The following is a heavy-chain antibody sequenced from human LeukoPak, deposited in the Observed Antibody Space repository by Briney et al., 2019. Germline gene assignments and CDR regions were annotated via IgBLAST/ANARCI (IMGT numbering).Heavy chain of an antibody. CDR3: ARGGVVAVAGPFDY. D-gene: IGHD6-19*01. V-gene: IGHV4-34*01. CDR1: GGSFSGYY. Sequence: PSETLSLTCAVYGGSFSGYYWSWIRQPPGKGLEWIGEINHSGSTSYNPSLKSRVTISVDTSKNQFSLKLSSVTAADTAVYYCARGGVVAVAGPFDYWGQGTLVTVSS. CDR2: INHSGST. J-gene: IGHJ4*02.